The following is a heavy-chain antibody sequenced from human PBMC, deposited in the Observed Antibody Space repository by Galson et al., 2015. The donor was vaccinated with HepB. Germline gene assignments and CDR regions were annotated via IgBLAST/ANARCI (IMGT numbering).Heavy chain of an antibody. D-gene: IGHD2-21*02. Sequence: SVKVSCKASGGTFTNYCISWVRQAPGQGLEWMGGLVPMFGIANYAQKFQGRVTITADESTSTVYMDLSSLRAEDTAVYYCVREKGEGGGDCLDYWGQGTLVTVSS. V-gene: IGHV1-69*13. CDR2: LVPMFGIA. CDR3: VREKGEGGGDCLDY. CDR1: GGTFTNYC. J-gene: IGHJ4*02.